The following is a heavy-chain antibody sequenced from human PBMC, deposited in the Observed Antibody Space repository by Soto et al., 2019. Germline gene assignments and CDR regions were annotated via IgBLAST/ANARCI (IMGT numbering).Heavy chain of an antibody. CDR2: INPNSGGT. CDR3: ARGMGYCSGGSCYPRYYFDY. J-gene: IGHJ4*02. D-gene: IGHD2-15*01. Sequence: ASVKVSCKASGYTFTGYYMHWVRQAPGQGLEWMGWINPNSGGTNYAQKFQGRVTMTRDTSISTAYMELSRLRSDDTAVYYCARGMGYCSGGSCYPRYYFDYWGQGTLVTVSS. V-gene: IGHV1-2*02. CDR1: GYTFTGYY.